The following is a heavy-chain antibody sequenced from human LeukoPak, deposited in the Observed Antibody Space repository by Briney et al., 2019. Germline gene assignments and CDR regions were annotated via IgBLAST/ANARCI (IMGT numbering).Heavy chain of an antibody. CDR3: ARSPRPAGLVDTAMALFDY. V-gene: IGHV1-2*02. CDR1: GYSFSGYY. J-gene: IGHJ4*02. D-gene: IGHD5-18*01. CDR2: INPNSGGT. Sequence: ASVKVSCKASGYSFSGYYIYWVRQAPGQGLEWMGWINPNSGGTDYAQKFQGRVTMTRDTSINTVYMELSPLRSDDSALYYCARSPRPAGLVDTAMALFDYWGQGTLVTVSS.